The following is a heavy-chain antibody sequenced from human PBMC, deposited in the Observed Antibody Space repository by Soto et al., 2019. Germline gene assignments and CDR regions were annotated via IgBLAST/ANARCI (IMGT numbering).Heavy chain of an antibody. CDR2: ITGSGNTI. J-gene: IGHJ4*02. CDR3: ARGGSYFDY. D-gene: IGHD1-26*01. Sequence: PGGSLRLSCAASGFTFSSYEMNWVRQAPGKGLEWVSYITGSGNTIYYADSVKGRFTISRDNAKNSMYLQMNSLRAEDTAVDYCARGGSYFDYWGQGTLVTVSS. CDR1: GFTFSSYE. V-gene: IGHV3-48*03.